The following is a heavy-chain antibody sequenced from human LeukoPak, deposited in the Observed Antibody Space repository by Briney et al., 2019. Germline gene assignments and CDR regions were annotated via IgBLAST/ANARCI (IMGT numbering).Heavy chain of an antibody. J-gene: IGHJ5*02. CDR1: GGTFSSYA. CDR3: ASGRSGYYSTGGSRFDP. V-gene: IGHV1-69*05. Sequence: ASVKVSCKASGGTFSSYAISWVRQAPGQGLEWMGGIIPIFGTASYTQKFQGRVTITTDESTSTAYMELSSLRSEDTAVYYCASGRSGYYSTGGSRFDPWGQGTLVTVSS. D-gene: IGHD3-3*01. CDR2: IIPIFGTA.